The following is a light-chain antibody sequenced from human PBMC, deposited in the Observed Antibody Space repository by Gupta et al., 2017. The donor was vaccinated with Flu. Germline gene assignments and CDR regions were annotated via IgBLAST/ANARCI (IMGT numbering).Light chain of an antibody. J-gene: IGKJ1*01. Sequence: PSTLSASIGDRVTITCRASQSISSWWAWYQQKPGKAPKLLIYKASTVESGVPSRFSGSGSGTEFTLTISSRQPDDFATYYCQHENNFSRTFGQGTKVEIK. V-gene: IGKV1-5*03. CDR2: KAS. CDR3: QHENNFSRT. CDR1: QSISSW.